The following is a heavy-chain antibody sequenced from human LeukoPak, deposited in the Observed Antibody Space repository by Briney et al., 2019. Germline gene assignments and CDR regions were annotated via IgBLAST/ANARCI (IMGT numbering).Heavy chain of an antibody. D-gene: IGHD6-6*01. Sequence: GGSLRLSCAASGFTFSSYAMSWVRQAPGKGLEWVSAISGSGGSTYYADSVKGRFTISRDNSKNTLYLQMNSLRAEDTAVYYCAKAFSKVSFIAARPGRAGRYFDYWGQGTLVTVSS. J-gene: IGHJ4*02. CDR3: AKAFSKVSFIAARPGRAGRYFDY. V-gene: IGHV3-23*01. CDR2: ISGSGGST. CDR1: GFTFSSYA.